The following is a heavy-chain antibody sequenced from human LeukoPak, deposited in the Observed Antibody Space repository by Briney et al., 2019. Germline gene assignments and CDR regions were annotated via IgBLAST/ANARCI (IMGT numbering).Heavy chain of an antibody. CDR1: GFTFSSYA. J-gene: IGHJ4*02. D-gene: IGHD6-19*01. V-gene: IGHV3-23*01. Sequence: GESLRLSCAASGFTFSSYAMSWVRQAPGKGLEWVSTIGVSGGNTYYPDSVKGRFTISRDNSKDTLYLQMNSLRVEDTAVYYCAKRSGGWSFEYWGQGAWSPSPQ. CDR2: IGVSGGNT. CDR3: AKRSGGWSFEY.